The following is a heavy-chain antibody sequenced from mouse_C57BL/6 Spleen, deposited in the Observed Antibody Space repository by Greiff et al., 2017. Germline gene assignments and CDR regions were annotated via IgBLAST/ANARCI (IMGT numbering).Heavy chain of an antibody. CDR2: ISGGGGNT. CDR1: GFTFSSYT. CDR3: ARWRDGGFAY. Sequence: DVKLVESGGGLVKPGGSLKLSCAASGFTFSSYTMSWVRQTPEKRLEWVATISGGGGNTYYPDSVKGRFTISRDNAKNTLYLQMSSLRSEDTALYYCARWRDGGFAYWGQGTLVTVSA. D-gene: IGHD3-3*01. J-gene: IGHJ3*01. V-gene: IGHV5-9*01.